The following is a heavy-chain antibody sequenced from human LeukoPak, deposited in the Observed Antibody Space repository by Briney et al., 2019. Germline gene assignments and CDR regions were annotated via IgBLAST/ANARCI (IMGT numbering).Heavy chain of an antibody. CDR3: AKCRRMVDAFDI. CDR2: IYHTGST. J-gene: IGHJ3*02. Sequence: SETLSLTCTVSGYSISNGYCWGWIRQPPGKGLEWIGSIYHTGSTYYNPSLKSRVTISVDTSKNQFSLKLSSVTAADTAVYYCAKCRRMVDAFDIWGQGTMVTVSS. V-gene: IGHV4-38-2*02. CDR1: GYSISNGYC. D-gene: IGHD3-10*01.